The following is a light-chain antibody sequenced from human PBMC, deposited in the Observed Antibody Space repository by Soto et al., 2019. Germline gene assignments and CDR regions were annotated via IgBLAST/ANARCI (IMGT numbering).Light chain of an antibody. CDR2: DAS. CDR1: QSVTGN. Sequence: EIVMTQSPATLSVSPGERATLSCRASQSVTGNLAWYQQKPGRAPRLLIYDASNRATGIPARFSGSGSGTDFTLTISSLEPEDFAVYYCQQRSNWLFTFGPGTKVDIK. CDR3: QQRSNWLFT. J-gene: IGKJ3*01. V-gene: IGKV3-11*01.